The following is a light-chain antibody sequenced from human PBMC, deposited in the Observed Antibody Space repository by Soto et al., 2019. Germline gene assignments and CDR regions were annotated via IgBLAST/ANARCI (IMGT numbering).Light chain of an antibody. V-gene: IGLV2-11*01. J-gene: IGLJ2*01. CDR2: DVS. Sequence: QSALPQPRSVSGSPGQSVTISCTGTSSDVGGYNFVSWYQQHPGKAPKLMIDDVSKRPSGVPDRFSGSNSDTTPSLTISGLQAEDEADYYCCSYAGSDTHVVFGGGTQLTVL. CDR3: CSYAGSDTHVV. CDR1: SSDVGGYNF.